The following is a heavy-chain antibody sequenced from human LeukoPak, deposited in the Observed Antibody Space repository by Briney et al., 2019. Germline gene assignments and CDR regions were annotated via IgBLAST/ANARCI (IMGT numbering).Heavy chain of an antibody. V-gene: IGHV1-69*13. CDR2: IIPIFGTA. D-gene: IGHD2-2*01. CDR3: ARDRAGVGYCSSTSCYPRAEYFQH. Sequence: SVKVSCKASGGTFSSYAISWVRQAPGQGLEWMGGIIPIFGTANYAQKFQGRVTITADESTSTAYMELSSLRSEDTAVYYCARDRAGVGYCSSTSCYPRAEYFQHWGQGTLVTVSS. CDR1: GGTFSSYA. J-gene: IGHJ1*01.